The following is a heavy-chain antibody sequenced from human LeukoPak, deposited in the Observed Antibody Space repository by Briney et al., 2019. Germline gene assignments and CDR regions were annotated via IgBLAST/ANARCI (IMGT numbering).Heavy chain of an antibody. CDR3: ARDPDGGWLDY. Sequence: SETLSLTCTVSGGSISSGGYYWSRIRQHPGRGLEWIGYIYYSGRTYCNPSLKSRVTISVDTSKNQFSLKLSSVTAADTAVYYCARDPDGGWLDYWGQGTLVTVSS. CDR1: GGSISSGGYY. CDR2: IYYSGRT. V-gene: IGHV4-31*03. J-gene: IGHJ4*02. D-gene: IGHD6-19*01.